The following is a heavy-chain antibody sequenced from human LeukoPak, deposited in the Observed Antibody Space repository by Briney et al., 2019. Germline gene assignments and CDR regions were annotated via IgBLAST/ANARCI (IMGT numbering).Heavy chain of an antibody. Sequence: PGGSLRLSCAASGFTFSDYYMTWLRQAPEKGLEWVSYISSSGSYINYADSVKGRFTISRDNAKNSPYLQMNSLRVEDTAVYYCARDPSLMDTAMLRRYFDYWGQGTLVTVSP. CDR1: GFTFSDYY. V-gene: IGHV3-11*05. CDR3: ARDPSLMDTAMLRRYFDY. D-gene: IGHD5-18*01. CDR2: ISSSGSYI. J-gene: IGHJ4*02.